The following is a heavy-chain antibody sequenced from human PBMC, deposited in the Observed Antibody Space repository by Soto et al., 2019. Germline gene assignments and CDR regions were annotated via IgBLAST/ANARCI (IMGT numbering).Heavy chain of an antibody. D-gene: IGHD3-3*02. J-gene: IGHJ5*02. V-gene: IGHV4-61*01. Sequence: SETLSLTCTVSGGSVSSGCYYWSWIRQPPGKGLEWIGYIYYSGSTNYNPSLKSRVTISVDTSKNQFSLKLSSVTAADTAVYYCARGLAFLEWLSHHNWFDPWGQGTLVTVSS. CDR1: GGSVSSGCYY. CDR2: IYYSGST. CDR3: ARGLAFLEWLSHHNWFDP.